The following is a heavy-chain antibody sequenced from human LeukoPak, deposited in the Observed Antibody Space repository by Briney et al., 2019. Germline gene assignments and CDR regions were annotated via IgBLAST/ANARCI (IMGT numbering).Heavy chain of an antibody. J-gene: IGHJ4*02. CDR1: GGTFSSYA. CDR2: IIPIFGIA. CDR3: ARESGYSYGYFDY. D-gene: IGHD5-18*01. V-gene: IGHV1-69*04. Sequence: SVKVSCKASGGTFSSYAISWVRQAPGQGLEWMGRIIPIFGIANYAQKFQGRITITADKSTSTAYMELSSLRSEDTAVYYCARESGYSYGYFDYWGQRTLVTVSS.